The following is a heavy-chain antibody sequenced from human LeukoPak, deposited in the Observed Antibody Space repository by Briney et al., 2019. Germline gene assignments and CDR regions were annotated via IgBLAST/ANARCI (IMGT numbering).Heavy chain of an antibody. CDR1: GYTFTGYY. CDR3: AGGLQWLEAFDY. CDR2: INPNSGVT. V-gene: IGHV1-2*02. Sequence: GASVKVSCKASGYTFTGYYIHWVRQAPGQGLEWMGWINPNSGVTHYPQKFQGRVTLTRDTSIRTAYMEVSSLRSDDPAVYYCAGGLQWLEAFDYWGLGTLVTVSS. J-gene: IGHJ4*02. D-gene: IGHD6-19*01.